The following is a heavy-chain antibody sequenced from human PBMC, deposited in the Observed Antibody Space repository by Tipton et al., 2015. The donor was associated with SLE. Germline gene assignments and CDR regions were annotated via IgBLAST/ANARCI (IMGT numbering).Heavy chain of an antibody. Sequence: LSLTCTVSGGSISSYWMHWVRQAPGKGLVWVSRINSDGSSTSYADSVKGRFTISRDNAKNTLYLQMNSLRAEDTAVYYCARGSDYGGNSGWFDPWGQGTLVTVSS. D-gene: IGHD4-23*01. CDR3: ARGSDYGGNSGWFDP. V-gene: IGHV3-74*01. CDR1: GGSISSYW. CDR2: INSDGSST. J-gene: IGHJ5*02.